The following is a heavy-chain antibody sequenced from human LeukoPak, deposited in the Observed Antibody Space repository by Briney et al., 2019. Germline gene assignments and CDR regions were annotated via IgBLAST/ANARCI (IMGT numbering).Heavy chain of an antibody. V-gene: IGHV4-59*01. Sequence: SETLSLTCTVSGGSISSYYWSWIRQPPGKGLEWIGYIYYSGSTNYNPSLKSRVTISVYTSKNQFSLKLSSVTAADTAVYYCARNREISAFDYWGQGTLVTVSS. CDR1: GGSISSYY. CDR2: IYYSGST. J-gene: IGHJ4*02. CDR3: ARNREISAFDY. D-gene: IGHD2/OR15-2a*01.